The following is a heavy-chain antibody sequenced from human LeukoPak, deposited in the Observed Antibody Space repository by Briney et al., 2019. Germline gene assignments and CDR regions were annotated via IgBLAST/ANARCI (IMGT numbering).Heavy chain of an antibody. V-gene: IGHV3-23*01. CDR1: GGSISSGDYY. CDR2: ITGSGGST. CDR3: ARELFDFDY. D-gene: IGHD3-10*01. Sequence: ASETLSLTCTVSGGSISSGDYYWSWVRQAPGKGLEWVSEITGSGGSTYYADSVKGRFTISRDNSRNTLYLQMNSLRAEDTAVYYCARELFDFDYWGQGTLVTVSS. J-gene: IGHJ4*02.